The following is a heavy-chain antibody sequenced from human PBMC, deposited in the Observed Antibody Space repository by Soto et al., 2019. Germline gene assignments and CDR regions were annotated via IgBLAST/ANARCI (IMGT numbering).Heavy chain of an antibody. CDR1: GGSVSSRSYY. V-gene: IGHV4-39*01. J-gene: IGHJ5*02. CDR3: AGTANSNWFDP. Sequence: PSETLSLTCTVSGGSVSSRSYYWSWIRQPPGEGLEWIGSIYYSGSAQCSPSLKSRVIISVDTSKNQFSLKLSSVTAADTAVYYCAGTANSNWFDPWGQGTLVTVSS. D-gene: IGHD3-22*01. CDR2: IYYSGSA.